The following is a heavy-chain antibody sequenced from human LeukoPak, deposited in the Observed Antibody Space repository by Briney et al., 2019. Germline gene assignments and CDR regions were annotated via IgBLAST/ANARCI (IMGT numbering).Heavy chain of an antibody. CDR2: IYYSGST. CDR1: GGSISSSSYY. D-gene: IGHD3-10*01. Sequence: SETLSLTCAVSGGSISSSSYYWGWIRQPPGKGLEWIGSIYYSGSTYYNPSLKSRVTISVDTSKNQFSLKLSSVTAADTAVYYCARRNRITMVRGANNWFDPWGQGTLVTVSS. CDR3: ARRNRITMVRGANNWFDP. V-gene: IGHV4-39*07. J-gene: IGHJ5*02.